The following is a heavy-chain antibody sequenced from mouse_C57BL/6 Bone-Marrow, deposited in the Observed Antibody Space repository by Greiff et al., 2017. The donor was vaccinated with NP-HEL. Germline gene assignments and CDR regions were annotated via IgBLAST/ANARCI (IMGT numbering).Heavy chain of an antibody. CDR3: ARDPYYYGRDYYAMDY. J-gene: IGHJ4*01. Sequence: QVQLQQSGAELVKPGASVKMSCKASGYTITSYWITWVKQRPGQGLEWIGDIYPGSGSTNYNEKFKSKATLTVDTSSSTAYMQLSSLTSEDSAVYYCARDPYYYGRDYYAMDYWGRGTSVTVSS. D-gene: IGHD1-1*01. CDR1: GYTITSYW. V-gene: IGHV1-55*01. CDR2: IYPGSGST.